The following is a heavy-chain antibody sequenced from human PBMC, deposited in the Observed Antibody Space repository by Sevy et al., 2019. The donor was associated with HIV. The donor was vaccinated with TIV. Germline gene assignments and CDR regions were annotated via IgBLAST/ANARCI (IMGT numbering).Heavy chain of an antibody. CDR1: GYTFTDYY. V-gene: IGHV1-2*02. D-gene: IGHD3-9*01. J-gene: IGHJ4*01. CDR2: IDPNSGGT. CDR3: ARKYFDWLFDY. Sequence: ASVKVSCKTSGYTFTDYYIHWVRQVPGQGLEWMGWIDPNSGGTKYALNFQGRVTVTRDTSISTVYMELSSLRSDDTAVYYCARKYFDWLFDYWGHGTQVTVSS.